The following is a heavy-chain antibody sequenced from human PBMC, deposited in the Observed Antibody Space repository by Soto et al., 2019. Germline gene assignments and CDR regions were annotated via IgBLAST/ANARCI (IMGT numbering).Heavy chain of an antibody. CDR2: ISSSGSTI. V-gene: IGHV3-48*03. CDR3: ARDGGRNSYYYYGMEV. D-gene: IGHD1-7*01. J-gene: IGHJ6*02. CDR1: GFTFSSYE. Sequence: GWSLRLSCAASGFTFSSYEMNLVRQAPGKGLEWLSYISSSGSTIYYTDSMKGRLTISRDNAKNSLNLQMNSLRAEDTAVYYCARDGGRNSYYYYGMEVWGQGTTVTVSS.